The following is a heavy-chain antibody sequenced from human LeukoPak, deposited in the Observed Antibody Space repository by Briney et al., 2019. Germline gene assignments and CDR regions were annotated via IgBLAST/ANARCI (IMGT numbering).Heavy chain of an antibody. J-gene: IGHJ4*02. V-gene: IGHV3-64D*06. CDR2: ISSNGGST. CDR3: VKGDYDILTGYYGLDY. D-gene: IGHD3-9*01. CDR1: GFTFSSYA. Sequence: SGGSLRLSCSASGFTFSSYAMHWVRQAPGKGLEYVSAISSNGGSTYHADSVKGRFTISRDNSKNTLYLQMSSLRAEDTAVYYCVKGDYDILTGYYGLDYWGQGTLVTVSS.